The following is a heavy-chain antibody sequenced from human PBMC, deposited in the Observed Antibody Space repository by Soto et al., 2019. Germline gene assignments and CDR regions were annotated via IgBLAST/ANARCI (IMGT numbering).Heavy chain of an antibody. V-gene: IGHV3-23*01. J-gene: IGHJ4*02. D-gene: IGHD3-3*01. Sequence: GGSLRLSCAASGFTFSSYAMSWVRQAPGKGLEWVSAIGGSGGSTYYADSVKGRFTISRDNSKNTLYLQMNSLRAEDTAVYYCAKLDENDFWSGYLVYWGQGTLVTVSS. CDR3: AKLDENDFWSGYLVY. CDR2: IGGSGGST. CDR1: GFTFSSYA.